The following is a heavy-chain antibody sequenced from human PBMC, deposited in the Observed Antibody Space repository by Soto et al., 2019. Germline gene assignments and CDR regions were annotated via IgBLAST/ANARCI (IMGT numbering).Heavy chain of an antibody. J-gene: IGHJ6*03. D-gene: IGHD6-13*01. CDR2: ISDSGGAT. Sequence: EVQVLESGGGLLQPGGSLRLSCAASGYTFSSYAMSWVRQAPGKWLEWVSSISDSGGATNYAESVKGRFTISRDNSKNTVYLPMDSLRPEDTAVYYCGKGGGSTYYYYMDVWGKGTTVTVSS. CDR1: GYTFSSYA. CDR3: GKGGGSTYYYYMDV. V-gene: IGHV3-23*01.